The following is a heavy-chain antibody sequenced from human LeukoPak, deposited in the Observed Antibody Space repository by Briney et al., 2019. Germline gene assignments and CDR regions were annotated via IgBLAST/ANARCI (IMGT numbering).Heavy chain of an antibody. D-gene: IGHD6-19*01. V-gene: IGHV4-34*01. CDR1: GGSFSGYY. CDR3: ARRVAVAGELDY. J-gene: IGHJ4*02. CDR2: INHSGST. Sequence: SETLSLTCAVYGGSFSGYYWSWIRQPPGKGLEWIGEINHSGSTNYNPSLKSRVTISVDTSKNQFSLKLSSVTAADTAVYYCARRVAVAGELDYWGQGTLVTVSS.